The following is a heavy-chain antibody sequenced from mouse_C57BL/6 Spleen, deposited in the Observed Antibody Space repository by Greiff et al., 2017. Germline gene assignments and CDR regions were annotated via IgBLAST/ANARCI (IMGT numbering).Heavy chain of an antibody. CDR3: ARRVRDFDY. CDR2: INPSTGGT. J-gene: IGHJ2*01. V-gene: IGHV1-42*01. Sequence: VQLKQSGPELVKPGASVKISCKASGYSFTGYYMNWVKQSPEKSLEWIGEINPSTGGTTYNQKFKAKATLTVDKSSSTAYMQLKSLTSEDSAVYYCARRVRDFDYWGQGTTLTVSS. CDR1: GYSFTGYY.